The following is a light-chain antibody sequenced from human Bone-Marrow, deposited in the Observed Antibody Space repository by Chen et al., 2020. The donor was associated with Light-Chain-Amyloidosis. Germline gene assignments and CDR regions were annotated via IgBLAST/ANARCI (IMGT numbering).Light chain of an antibody. J-gene: IGKJ2*01. CDR3: RQYNAFSMYT. CDR2: DAS. CDR1: QNIRKW. Sequence: DIQMPPFPSTLSAPVGDSVTITCRPSQNIRKWVAWYQQKPGKSPNLLIYDASNLESGVPSRFRGSGSGTEFTLTISSLQPDDFATYYCRQYNAFSMYTFGQGTKLEIK. V-gene: IGKV1-5*01.